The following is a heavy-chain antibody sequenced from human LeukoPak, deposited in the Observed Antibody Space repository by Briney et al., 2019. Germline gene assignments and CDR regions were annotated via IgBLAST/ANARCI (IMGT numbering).Heavy chain of an antibody. CDR2: ISYVGRNK. CDR3: ARETNYYDFWSGYSD. Sequence: GGSLRLSCEASGFTFSSYAMHWVRQAPGKGLEWVAGISYVGRNKYYADSVKGRFTISRDNSKNTLYLQMNSLRAEDTAVYYCARETNYYDFWSGYSDWGQGTLVTVSS. D-gene: IGHD3-3*01. CDR1: GFTFSSYA. J-gene: IGHJ4*02. V-gene: IGHV3-30-3*01.